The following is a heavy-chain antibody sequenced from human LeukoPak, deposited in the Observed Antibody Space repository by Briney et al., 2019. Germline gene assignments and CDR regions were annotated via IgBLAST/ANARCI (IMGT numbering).Heavy chain of an antibody. CDR1: GYTFTSYY. V-gene: IGHV1-46*03. D-gene: IGHD3-22*01. CDR2: INPSGGST. J-gene: IGHJ4*02. CDR3: ARVPITMIAALDY. Sequence: GASVKVSCKASGYTFTSYYMHWVRHAPGQGLEWMGIINPSGGSTSYAQKFQGRVTMTRDTSTATDYMELSSLRSEDTAVYYCARVPITMIAALDYWGQGTLVTVSS.